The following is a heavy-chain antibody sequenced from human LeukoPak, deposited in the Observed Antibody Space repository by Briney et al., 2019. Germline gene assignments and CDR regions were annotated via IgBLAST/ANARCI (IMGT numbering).Heavy chain of an antibody. CDR2: INPSGGST. D-gene: IGHD5-18*01. Sequence: ASVKVSCKASGYTFTSFYMHWVPHASGQGLEWMGIINPSGGSTSYAQKFQGRVTMTRDTSRSTVYMELSSLRSEDTGVYCCVRGGNVCTAMGAIITLDCWGGGTKVSVSS. V-gene: IGHV1-46*01. CDR1: GYTFTSFY. CDR3: VRGGNVCTAMGAIITLDC. J-gene: IGHJ4*02.